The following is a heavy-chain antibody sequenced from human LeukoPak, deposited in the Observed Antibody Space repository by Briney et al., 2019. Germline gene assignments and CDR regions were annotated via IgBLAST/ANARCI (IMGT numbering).Heavy chain of an antibody. J-gene: IGHJ5*02. D-gene: IGHD3-3*01. CDR3: ARVVMGYYDFWSGYPNWFEP. V-gene: IGHV3-66*02. Sequence: GGSLRLSCAASGFTVSSNYMSWVRQAPGKGLEWVPVIYSGGSTYYADSVKGRFTISRDNSKNTLYLQMTSLRAEDTAVYYCARVVMGYYDFWSGYPNWFEPWGQGTLVTVYS. CDR2: IYSGGST. CDR1: GFTVSSNY.